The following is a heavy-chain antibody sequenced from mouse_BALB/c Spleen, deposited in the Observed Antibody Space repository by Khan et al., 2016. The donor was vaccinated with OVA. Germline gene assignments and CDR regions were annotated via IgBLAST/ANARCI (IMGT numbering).Heavy chain of an antibody. V-gene: IGHV3-2*02. Sequence: EVQLVESGPGLVKPSQSLSLTCTVTGYSITSDYAWNWIRQFPGNKLEWMGYISYSGSTNYNPFLKSRISITRDTSQNTFFLQLSSVTTEDTATYYCARDGSRYNYAMDYWGQGTAVTVSS. CDR1: GYSITSDYA. D-gene: IGHD2-3*01. CDR3: ARDGSRYNYAMDY. CDR2: ISYSGST. J-gene: IGHJ4*01.